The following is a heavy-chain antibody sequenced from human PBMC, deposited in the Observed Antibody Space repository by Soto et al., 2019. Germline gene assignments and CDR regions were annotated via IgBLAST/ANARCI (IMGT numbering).Heavy chain of an antibody. D-gene: IGHD2-15*01. CDR1: GFKFSDYS. Sequence: EVQLVESGGGLVQPGGSLRLSCTASGFKFSDYSMNWVRQAPGKGLEWASYIGTSTSTVYYADSVEGRFSISRDNAKNSLYLQMNSLRAEDTAVYYCERDSAYSFDYWGQGILVTVSP. CDR3: ERDSAYSFDY. J-gene: IGHJ4*02. V-gene: IGHV3-48*01. CDR2: IGTSTSTV.